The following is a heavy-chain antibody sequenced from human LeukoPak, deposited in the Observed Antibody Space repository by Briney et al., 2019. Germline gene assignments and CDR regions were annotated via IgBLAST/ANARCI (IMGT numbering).Heavy chain of an antibody. J-gene: IGHJ3*02. Sequence: GGSLRLSCAASGLTFSSYTMNWVRQAPGKGLEWVSSISSSSSYIYYADSVKGRFTISRDNAKNSLYLQMNSLRAEDTAVYYCARGEGGAAFDIWGQGTMVTVSS. V-gene: IGHV3-21*01. CDR1: GLTFSSYT. CDR3: ARGEGGAAFDI. D-gene: IGHD3-16*01. CDR2: ISSSSSYI.